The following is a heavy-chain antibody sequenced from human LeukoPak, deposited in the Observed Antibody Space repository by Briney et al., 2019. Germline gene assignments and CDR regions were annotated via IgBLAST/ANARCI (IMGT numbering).Heavy chain of an antibody. J-gene: IGHJ3*02. CDR1: GGPLTSYY. V-gene: IGHV4-59*01. Sequence: SETLSLTCAVSGGPLTSYYWSWIRQPPGKGLEWIGFIYYRGSTNYNPSLESRVTISVDTSKNRFSLKLSSVTAADTAVYYCARVKRWENDAFDIWGQGTLVTVAS. D-gene: IGHD1-26*01. CDR3: ARVKRWENDAFDI. CDR2: IYYRGST.